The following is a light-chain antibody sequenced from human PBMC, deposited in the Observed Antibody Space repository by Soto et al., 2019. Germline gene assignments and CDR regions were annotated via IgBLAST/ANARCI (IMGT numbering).Light chain of an antibody. V-gene: IGLV2-14*01. CDR3: ISYTSSSTLAV. J-gene: IGLJ7*01. CDR1: SSDVGGYNY. CDR2: EVS. Sequence: QSALTQPASVSGSPGQSITISCTGTSSDVGGYNYVSWYQQHPGKAPKLMIYEVSNRPSGVSNRFSDSKSGNTASLTISGLQAEDEAAYYCISYTSSSTLAVFGGGTQLTVL.